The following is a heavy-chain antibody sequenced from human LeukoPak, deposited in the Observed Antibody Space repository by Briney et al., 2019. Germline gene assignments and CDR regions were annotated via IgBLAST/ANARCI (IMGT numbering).Heavy chain of an antibody. V-gene: IGHV3-33*01. CDR3: ARDLTSAVSSGGVY. CDR1: GFTFSSYG. D-gene: IGHD6-19*01. Sequence: GRSLRLSCAASGFTFSSYGMHWVRQAPGKGLEWVAVIWYDGSNKYYADSVKGRFTISRDNSKNTLYLQMNSLRAEDTAVYYCARDLTSAVSSGGVYWGQGTLVTVSS. CDR2: IWYDGSNK. J-gene: IGHJ4*02.